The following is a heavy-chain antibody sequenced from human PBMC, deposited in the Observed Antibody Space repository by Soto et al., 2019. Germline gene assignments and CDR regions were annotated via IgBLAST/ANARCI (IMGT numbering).Heavy chain of an antibody. CDR3: ARSGYSFAWGY. D-gene: IGHD5-18*01. J-gene: IGHJ4*02. CDR2: INSDGST. V-gene: IGHV3-53*01. Sequence: EVQLVESGGGLMPPGGSLRLSCAASGFLVNSAYMTWVRQAPGKGLEWLSMINSDGSTLYAESVKGRFTISRDNSKNRLDLQMNSLRAEDTAMYYCARSGYSFAWGYWGQGTLVIVTS. CDR1: GFLVNSAY.